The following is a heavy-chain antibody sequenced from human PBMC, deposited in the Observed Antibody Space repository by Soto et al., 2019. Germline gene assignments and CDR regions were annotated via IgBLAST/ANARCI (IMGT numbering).Heavy chain of an antibody. V-gene: IGHV3-23*01. Sequence: PGGSLRLSCAASGFTFTNYAMTWVRQAPGKGLEWVSTFSAYSGSTCYADSVKGRFTISRDISKNTLYLQMNSLRAEDTAVYYCARDKRDLRFLEWSYYFDYWGQGTLVTVSS. CDR1: GFTFTNYA. CDR3: ARDKRDLRFLEWSYYFDY. CDR2: FSAYSGST. J-gene: IGHJ4*02. D-gene: IGHD3-3*01.